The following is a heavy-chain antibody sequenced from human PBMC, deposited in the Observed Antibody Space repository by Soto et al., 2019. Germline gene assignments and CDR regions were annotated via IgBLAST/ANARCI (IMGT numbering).Heavy chain of an antibody. D-gene: IGHD5-12*01. Sequence: SETLSLTCTVSGGSISSYYWSWIRQPPGKGLEWIGYIYYSGSTNYNPSLKSRVTISVDTSKNQFSLKLSPVTAADTAVYYCARGEEDVDIVATTRGYFDYWGQGTLVTVSS. J-gene: IGHJ4*02. V-gene: IGHV4-59*01. CDR3: ARGEEDVDIVATTRGYFDY. CDR2: IYYSGST. CDR1: GGSISSYY.